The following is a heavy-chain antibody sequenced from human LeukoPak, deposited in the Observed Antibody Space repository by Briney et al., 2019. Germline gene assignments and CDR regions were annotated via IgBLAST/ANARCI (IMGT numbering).Heavy chain of an antibody. J-gene: IGHJ6*04. V-gene: IGHV3-30*03. Sequence: PGRSLRLSCAASGFSFSEFGMHWVRQAPGKGLEWVAVITYDGSNKYYADSVKGRFTISRDNSKNTLYMQVNSLKSEDTAVYYCARIHSGYDPPKGYYGMDVWGKGTTVTVSS. CDR3: ARIHSGYDPPKGYYGMDV. CDR2: ITYDGSNK. CDR1: GFSFSEFG. D-gene: IGHD5-12*01.